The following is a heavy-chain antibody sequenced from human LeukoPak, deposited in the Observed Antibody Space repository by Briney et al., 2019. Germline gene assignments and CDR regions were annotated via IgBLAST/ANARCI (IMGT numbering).Heavy chain of an antibody. Sequence: SETLSLTCRVSGGSISSYYWGWIRQPPGKRLQWIGYASNSGRTDYNPSLKSRVTISIDTSRNQFSLRLRSVTAADTAVYFCARENDRYGRIDYWGRGTLVTVTS. D-gene: IGHD5-18*01. V-gene: IGHV4-59*01. CDR1: GGSISSYY. J-gene: IGHJ4*02. CDR2: ASNSGRT. CDR3: ARENDRYGRIDY.